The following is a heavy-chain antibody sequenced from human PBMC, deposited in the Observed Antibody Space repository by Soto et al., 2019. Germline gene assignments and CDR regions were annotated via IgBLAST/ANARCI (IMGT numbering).Heavy chain of an antibody. CDR1: GFTLSTSS. Sequence: GGSLRLSCGASGFTLSTSSMYWVRQAPGKGLEWVSYISSSGSTIYYADSVRGRFTISRDIAKNSLYLQMNSLRDEDTAVYFCARDLSDYAKYYFDYWRQGALVTVSS. CDR3: ARDLSDYAKYYFDY. V-gene: IGHV3-48*02. D-gene: IGHD4-17*01. CDR2: ISSSGSTI. J-gene: IGHJ4*02.